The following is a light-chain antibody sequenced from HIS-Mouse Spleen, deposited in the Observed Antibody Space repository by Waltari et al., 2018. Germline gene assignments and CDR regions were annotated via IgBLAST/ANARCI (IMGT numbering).Light chain of an antibody. CDR2: DVS. CDR1: SSDVGGYNH. V-gene: IGLV2-14*03. Sequence: QSALTQPASVSGSPGQSITISCTGTSSDVGGYNHVPWYQQHPGKAPNLMIYDVSNRPSGVSNRFSGSKSGNTASLTISGLQAEDEADYYCSSYTSSSTLVFGGGTKLTVL. J-gene: IGLJ3*02. CDR3: SSYTSSSTLV.